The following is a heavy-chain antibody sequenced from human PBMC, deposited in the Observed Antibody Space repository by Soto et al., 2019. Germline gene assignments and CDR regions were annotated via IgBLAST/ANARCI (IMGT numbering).Heavy chain of an antibody. Sequence: ASVKVSCKASGYTFTSYDINWVRQATGQGLEWMGWMNPNSGNTGYAQKFQGRVTMTRNTSISTAYMELSSLRSEDTAVYYCARVLTEGLLYSSSGYKPTQALDYWGQGTLVTVSS. D-gene: IGHD6-13*01. CDR3: ARVLTEGLLYSSSGYKPTQALDY. CDR2: MNPNSGNT. J-gene: IGHJ4*02. V-gene: IGHV1-8*01. CDR1: GYTFTSYD.